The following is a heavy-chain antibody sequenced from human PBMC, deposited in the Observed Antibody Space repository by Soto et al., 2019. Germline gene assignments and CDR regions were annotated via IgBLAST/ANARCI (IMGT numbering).Heavy chain of an antibody. CDR3: ARPRSSSRNYYGMDV. V-gene: IGHV5-51*01. CDR1: GYSFTSYW. D-gene: IGHD6-13*01. CDR2: IYPGDSDT. J-gene: IGHJ6*02. Sequence: PGESLKISCKGSGYSFTSYWIGWVSQMPGKGLEWMGIIYPGDSDTRYSPSFQGQVTISADKSISTAYLQWNSLKASDTAMYYCARPRSSSRNYYGMDVWGQGTTVTVSS.